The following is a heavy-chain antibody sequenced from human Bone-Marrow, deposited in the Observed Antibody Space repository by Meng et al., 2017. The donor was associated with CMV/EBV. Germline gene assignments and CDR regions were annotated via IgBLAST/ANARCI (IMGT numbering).Heavy chain of an antibody. Sequence: GSLRLSCTVYGGSFNAYYYNWFRQAPGKGLEWIGEINHSGGTNYNPSLKSRVTISVDKSKNQLSLRLTSVTAADTAVYYCASESATYLGGRIYYHGMDVWGQGTTVTVSS. V-gene: IGHV4-34*01. J-gene: IGHJ6*02. CDR2: INHSGGT. D-gene: IGHD1-26*01. CDR3: ASESATYLGGRIYYHGMDV. CDR1: GGSFNAYY.